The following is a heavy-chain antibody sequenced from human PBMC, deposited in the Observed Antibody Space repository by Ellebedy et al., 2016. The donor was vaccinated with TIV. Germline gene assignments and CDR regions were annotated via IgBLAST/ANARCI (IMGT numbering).Heavy chain of an antibody. J-gene: IGHJ4*02. V-gene: IGHV4-38-2*02. Sequence: MPSETLSLTCTVSGYSIGSGFYWGWIRQPPGKGLEWIGRISHSGSTYYNPSLKSRLTISSDVSKNQFSLKLTSVTATDTAVYFCARWVGHFDFWGQGAQVTVSS. D-gene: IGHD1-26*01. CDR3: ARWVGHFDF. CDR1: GYSIGSGFY. CDR2: ISHSGST.